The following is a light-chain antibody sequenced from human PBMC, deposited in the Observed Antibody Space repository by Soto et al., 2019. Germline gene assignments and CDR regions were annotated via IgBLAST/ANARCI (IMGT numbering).Light chain of an antibody. Sequence: QSALTQPASVSGSPGQSITISCTGTGSDIGAYNYVSWYQQHPGKPPNLLLYEVIKRPSGVSNPFSGSKSGNTASLTVSGLQAEDEADYYCSSYTTSATVVFGGGTKPTVL. CDR1: GSDIGAYNY. CDR3: SSYTTSATVV. CDR2: EVI. V-gene: IGLV2-14*01. J-gene: IGLJ2*01.